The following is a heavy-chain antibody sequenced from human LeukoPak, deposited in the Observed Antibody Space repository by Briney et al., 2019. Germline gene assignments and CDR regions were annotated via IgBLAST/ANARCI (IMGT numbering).Heavy chain of an antibody. Sequence: SETLSLTCTVSGGSVCSAGYYWSWIRQPPGGGLEWLGYIYYIRNTNYNPSLKSRVTMSLDPSKNQFSLKLNSVTAADTAVYYCARTQSQSGSYRYYFGYWGQGTLVTVSS. CDR3: ARTQSQSGSYRYYFGY. CDR1: GGSVCSAGYY. D-gene: IGHD1-26*01. J-gene: IGHJ4*02. CDR2: IYYIRNT. V-gene: IGHV4-61*08.